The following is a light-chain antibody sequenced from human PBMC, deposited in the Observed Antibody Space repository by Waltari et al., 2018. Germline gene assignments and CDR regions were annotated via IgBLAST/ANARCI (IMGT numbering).Light chain of an antibody. CDR3: QHYVRLPVT. V-gene: IGKV3-20*01. CDR1: QSFTRY. CDR2: DAS. J-gene: IGKJ1*01. Sequence: EIVLTQSPGTLSLSPGETAPLSCRASQSFTRYLAWYQHKPGQAPRLLIYDASTRAAGIADRFSGSGFGTDFTLTISRLEPEDSAVYYCQHYVRLPVTFGQGTKVEI.